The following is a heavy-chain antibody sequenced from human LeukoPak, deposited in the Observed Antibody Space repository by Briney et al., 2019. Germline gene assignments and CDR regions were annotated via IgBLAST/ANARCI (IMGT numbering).Heavy chain of an antibody. D-gene: IGHD4-17*01. J-gene: IGHJ4*02. CDR3: AKDAYMTTVTTGFDY. Sequence: GASVKVSCKVSGYTLTELSMHWVRQAPGKGLEWMGGFDPEDGETIYAQKFQGRVTMTEDTSTDTAYMELSSLRAEDTAVYYCAKDAYMTTVTTGFDYWGQGTLVTVSS. CDR2: FDPEDGET. CDR1: GYTLTELS. V-gene: IGHV1-24*01.